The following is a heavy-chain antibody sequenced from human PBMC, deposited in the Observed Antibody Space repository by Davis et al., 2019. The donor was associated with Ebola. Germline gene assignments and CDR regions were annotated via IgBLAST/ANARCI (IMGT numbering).Heavy chain of an antibody. J-gene: IGHJ5*01. CDR3: AREAGATTRIYDS. D-gene: IGHD1-26*01. CDR2: NSAYNGNT. V-gene: IGHV1-18*01. Sequence: ASVTVSCKASGGTFSSYGISWVRQAPGQGLEWMGWNSAYNGNTNYAQKLQGRVTMTTDTSRSTAYMELRSLRSDDTAVYYCAREAGATTRIYDSWGQGTLVTVSS. CDR1: GGTFSSYG.